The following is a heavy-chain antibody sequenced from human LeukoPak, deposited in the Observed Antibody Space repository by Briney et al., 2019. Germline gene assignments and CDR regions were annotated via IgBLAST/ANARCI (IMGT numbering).Heavy chain of an antibody. CDR2: IYRDAGT. Sequence: GSLRLSCAASGFTVTSTYMTWVRQAPGKGLEWVSVIYRDAGTSYAASVKGRFTISRDNPKNTLYLQMNSLRAEDTAVYYCAGGPDNSGWYNFDFWGQGTLVTVSS. CDR1: GFTVTSTY. CDR3: AGGPDNSGWYNFDF. V-gene: IGHV3-66*01. D-gene: IGHD6-19*01. J-gene: IGHJ4*02.